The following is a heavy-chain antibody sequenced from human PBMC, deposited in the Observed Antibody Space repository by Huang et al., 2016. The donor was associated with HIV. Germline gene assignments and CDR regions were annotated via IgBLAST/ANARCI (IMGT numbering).Heavy chain of an antibody. CDR3: ARVEYAYGSRRLLY. Sequence: QVQLQQWGAGLLKPSETLSLPCAVYGGSISGFYWTWIRQPPGKGLAWLGEINPVGNTNYNPFLKSRVTISEDTSKNQFSLKLISVTAADTSVYYCARVEYAYGSRRLLYWGQGTLVTVST. J-gene: IGHJ4*02. D-gene: IGHD2-8*01. CDR2: INPVGNT. CDR1: GGSISGFY. V-gene: IGHV4-34*01.